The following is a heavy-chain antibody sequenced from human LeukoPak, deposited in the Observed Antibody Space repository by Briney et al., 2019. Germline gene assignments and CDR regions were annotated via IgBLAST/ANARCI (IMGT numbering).Heavy chain of an antibody. D-gene: IGHD2-2*01. V-gene: IGHV4-4*07. Sequence: SETLSITCTDSGGSISSYYCSLIRQPAWKGLYWIGRIYSSGSTNYNPYLKSRVTMSVDTSKNQFSLKLSSVTAADTAVYYCARGQYHLLYWYFDLWGRGTLVTVSS. CDR3: ARGQYHLLYWYFDL. CDR1: GGSISSYY. J-gene: IGHJ2*01. CDR2: IYSSGST.